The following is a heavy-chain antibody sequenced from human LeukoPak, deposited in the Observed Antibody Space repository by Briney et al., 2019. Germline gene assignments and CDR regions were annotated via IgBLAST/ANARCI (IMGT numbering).Heavy chain of an antibody. CDR2: INPSGGST. D-gene: IGHD3-10*01. CDR1: GYTFTSYY. J-gene: IGHJ4*02. V-gene: IGHV1-46*01. CDR3: ARDPPMVRGVRGYFDY. Sequence: GASVKVSCKASGYTFTSYYMHWVRQAPGQGLEWMGIINPSGGSTSYAQKFQGRVTMTRDTSTSTVYMELSSLRSEDTAVYYCARDPPMVRGVRGYFDYWGQGTLVTVSS.